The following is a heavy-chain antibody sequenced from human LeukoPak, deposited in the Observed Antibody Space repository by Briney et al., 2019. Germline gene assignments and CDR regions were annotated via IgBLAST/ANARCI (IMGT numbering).Heavy chain of an antibody. CDR1: GFTFSSYW. CDR3: ARFINGAAFDY. CDR2: INSDGSST. Sequence: GGSLRLSCAASGFTFSSYWMHWVRQAPGKGLVWVSRINSDGSSTSYADSVKGRFTISRDNSKNTLYLQMNSLRAEDTAVYYCARFINGAAFDYWGQGTLVTVSS. J-gene: IGHJ4*02. V-gene: IGHV3-74*01. D-gene: IGHD2-8*01.